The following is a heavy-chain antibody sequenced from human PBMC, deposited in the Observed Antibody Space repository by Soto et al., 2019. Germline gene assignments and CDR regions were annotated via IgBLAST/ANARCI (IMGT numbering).Heavy chain of an antibody. Sequence: EVHLLDCGGGLVQPGGSLRLSCAASGFTFSSHAMSWVRQAPGKGLECVSVMSHSDDDTYYVDSVKGRFTISRDNSKNTLCLQMHSLRDEDTAIYYCVKDWTGSPCPCMDVWGQGTTGTLSA. CDR1: GFTFSSHA. J-gene: IGHJ6*01. CDR3: VKDWTGSPCPCMDV. CDR2: MSHSDDDT. D-gene: IGHD1-1*01. V-gene: IGHV3-23*01.